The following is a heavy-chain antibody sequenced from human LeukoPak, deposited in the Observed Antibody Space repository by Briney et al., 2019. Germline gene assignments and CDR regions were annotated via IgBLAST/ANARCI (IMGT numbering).Heavy chain of an antibody. Sequence: MTSETLSLTCTVSGYSISSGYYWGWIRQPPGKGLEWIGGTYHSGSTYYNPSLKSRVTISVDTSKNQFSLKLSSVTAADTAVYYCAREGITGTTSAVWFDPWGQGTLVTVSS. V-gene: IGHV4-38-2*02. J-gene: IGHJ5*02. CDR1: GYSISSGYY. CDR3: AREGITGTTSAVWFDP. D-gene: IGHD1-7*01. CDR2: TYHSGST.